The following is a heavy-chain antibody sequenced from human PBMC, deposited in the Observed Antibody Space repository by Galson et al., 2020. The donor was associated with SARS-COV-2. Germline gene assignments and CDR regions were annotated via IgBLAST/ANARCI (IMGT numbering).Heavy chain of an antibody. CDR3: ARGGSGWYGYFYYMDV. CDR2: ISSSGSTT. D-gene: IGHD6-19*01. J-gene: IGHJ6*03. CDR1: GLTFSNYE. Sequence: GGSLRLSCAASGLTFSNYEMNWVRQAPGKGLEWVSYISSSGSTTYYADSVKGRFTISRDNAKNSLHLQMNSLRAEDTAFYYCARGGSGWYGYFYYMDVWGKGTTVTVSS. V-gene: IGHV3-48*03.